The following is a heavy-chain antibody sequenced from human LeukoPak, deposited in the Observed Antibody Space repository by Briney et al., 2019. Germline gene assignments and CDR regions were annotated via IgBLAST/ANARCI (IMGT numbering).Heavy chain of an antibody. CDR3: AKDTGANIAVAGMDLAGGVRPRFDP. CDR1: GFTFDDYA. CDR2: ISWNSGSI. V-gene: IGHV3-9*01. Sequence: GRSLRLSCAASGFTFDDYAMHWVRQAPGKGLEWVSGISWNSGSIGYADSVKGRFTISRDNAKNSLYLQMNSLRAEDTALYYCAKDTGANIAVAGMDLAGGVRPRFDPCGQGTLVTVSS. J-gene: IGHJ5*02. D-gene: IGHD6-19*01.